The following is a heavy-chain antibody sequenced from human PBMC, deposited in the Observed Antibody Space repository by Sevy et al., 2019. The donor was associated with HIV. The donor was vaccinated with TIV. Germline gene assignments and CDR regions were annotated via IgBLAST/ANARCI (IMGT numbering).Heavy chain of an antibody. V-gene: IGHV3-23*01. CDR1: GFTFSSYA. CDR3: AKDHSSSWYREFDY. CDR2: ISNSGHST. D-gene: IGHD6-13*01. Sequence: GGSLRLSCTASGFTFSSYAMSWVRQAPGEGLEWVSAISNSGHSTYYADSVKGRFTISRDNSKNTLYLQMNSLRAEDTAVYYCAKDHSSSWYREFDYWGQGTLVTVSS. J-gene: IGHJ4*02.